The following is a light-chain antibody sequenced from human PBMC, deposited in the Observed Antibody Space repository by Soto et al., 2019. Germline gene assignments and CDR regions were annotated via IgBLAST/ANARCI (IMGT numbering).Light chain of an antibody. Sequence: DIQMTQSPSSLSASVGDRVTITCRTSQSISSYLNWYQQKPGKAPKLLMYAASGLQSGVPSRFSGSGSGTDFTLTISSLQPEDFPTYYCQQSYNTPYTFGPGTKLEIK. CDR2: AAS. V-gene: IGKV1-39*01. CDR3: QQSYNTPYT. CDR1: QSISSY. J-gene: IGKJ2*01.